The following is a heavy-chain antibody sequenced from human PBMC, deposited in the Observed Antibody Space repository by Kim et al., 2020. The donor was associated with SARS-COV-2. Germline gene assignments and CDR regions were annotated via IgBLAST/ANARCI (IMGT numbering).Heavy chain of an antibody. D-gene: IGHD1-7*01. CDR3: TRERMTGTTRGMDV. Sequence: GGSLRLSCTASVFTFGDYAMSWVRQAPGKGLEWVGFIRSKTYGGTTDYAASVKGRFTISRDDSKSIAYLEMNSLKTEDTAVYYCTRERMTGTTRGMDVWGQGTTVTVSS. J-gene: IGHJ6*02. V-gene: IGHV3-49*04. CDR1: VFTFGDYA. CDR2: IRSKTYGGTT.